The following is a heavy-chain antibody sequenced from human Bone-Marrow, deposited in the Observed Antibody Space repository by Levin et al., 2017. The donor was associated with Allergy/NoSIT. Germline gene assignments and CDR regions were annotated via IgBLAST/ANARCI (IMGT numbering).Heavy chain of an antibody. CDR2: IYSGGST. CDR1: GFTVGSNY. D-gene: IGHD3-22*01. V-gene: IGHV3-53*01. Sequence: GESLKISCAASGFTVGSNYMSWVRQAPGKGLEWVSVIYSGGSTNYADSVKGRFTISRDNSKNTLYLQMNNLRAEDTAVYYCVGYYDSSGYSYYYGMDVWGQGTTVTVSS. CDR3: VGYYDSSGYSYYYGMDV. J-gene: IGHJ6*02.